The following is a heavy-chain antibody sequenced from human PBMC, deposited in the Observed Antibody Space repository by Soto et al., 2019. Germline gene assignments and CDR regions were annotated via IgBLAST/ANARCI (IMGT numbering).Heavy chain of an antibody. Sequence: ASVKVSCKASGYTFTSYGISWVRQAPGQGLEWMGWISAYNGNTNYAQKLQGRVTMTTDTSTSTAYMELRSLRSDDTAVYYCARVIAAAIPYYGMDVWGQGTTVTVS. D-gene: IGHD6-13*01. CDR2: ISAYNGNT. V-gene: IGHV1-18*01. CDR3: ARVIAAAIPYYGMDV. J-gene: IGHJ6*02. CDR1: GYTFTSYG.